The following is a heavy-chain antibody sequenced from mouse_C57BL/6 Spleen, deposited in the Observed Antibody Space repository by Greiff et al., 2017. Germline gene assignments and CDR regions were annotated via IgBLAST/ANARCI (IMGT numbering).Heavy chain of an antibody. J-gene: IGHJ4*01. D-gene: IGHD4-1*01. CDR3: ARDLTRAMDY. CDR1: GYTFTSYW. CDR2: INPSSGYT. V-gene: IGHV1-7*01. Sequence: VKLQESGAELAKPGASVKLSCKASGYTFTSYWMHWVKQRPGQGLEWIGYINPSSGYTKYNQKFKDKATLTVDKSSSTAYMQLSSLTYEDSAVYYCARDLTRAMDYWGQGTSVTVSS.